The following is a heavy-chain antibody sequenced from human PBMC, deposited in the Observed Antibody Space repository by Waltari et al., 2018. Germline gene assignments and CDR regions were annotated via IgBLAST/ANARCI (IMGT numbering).Heavy chain of an antibody. D-gene: IGHD5-18*01. J-gene: IGHJ4*02. CDR2: IYSAGSS. V-gene: IGHV3-66*02. CDR1: GFTVISNH. Sequence: EVQLVESGGGLVHPGGSLSLSCAASGFTVISNHMSWVRQAPGKGLEWVSLIYSAGSSYYADSVRGRFSISRDNSKNTLHLQMNSLRAEDTAMYYCARARDEDTAMVYFDHWGQGTLISVSS. CDR3: ARARDEDTAMVYFDH.